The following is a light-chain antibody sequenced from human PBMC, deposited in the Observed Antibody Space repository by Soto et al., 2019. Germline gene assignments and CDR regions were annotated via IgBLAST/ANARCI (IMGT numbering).Light chain of an antibody. CDR3: MQATQPYT. CDR2: MIS. V-gene: IGKV2-24*01. CDR1: QSLVHSEGNSY. Sequence: DFVMTQTPLSSPVTLGQPASISCRSSQSLVHSEGNSYLSWLHQRPGQPPRLLIYMISNRFSGVPDRFSGSGAGTDFTLKISRVEPEDVGVYYGMQATQPYTFGQGTKLEIK. J-gene: IGKJ2*01.